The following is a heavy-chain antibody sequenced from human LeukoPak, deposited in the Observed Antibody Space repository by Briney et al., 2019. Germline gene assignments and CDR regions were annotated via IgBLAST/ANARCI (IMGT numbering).Heavy chain of an antibody. D-gene: IGHD4-17*01. J-gene: IGHJ4*02. CDR2: ITHSGNI. Sequence: SETLSLTCAVYGGPLSNYYWSWVRQPPGKGLEWIGEITHSGNIHYSPSLKSRVTISIDTSKNQFSLRLTSVAAADTAVYYCAPIYGDYSDFDSWGQGTLVTVSS. CDR3: APIYGDYSDFDS. V-gene: IGHV4-34*01. CDR1: GGPLSNYY.